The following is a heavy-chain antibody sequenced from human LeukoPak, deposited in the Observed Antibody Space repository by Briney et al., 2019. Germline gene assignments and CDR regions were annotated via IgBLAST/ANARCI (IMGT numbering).Heavy chain of an antibody. J-gene: IGHJ5*02. CDR1: GDSVSSNSVT. CDR3: ARRLTQYDCFDP. D-gene: IGHD2-2*01. V-gene: IGHV6-1*01. Sequence: SQTLSPTCAISGDSVSSNSVTWNWIRQSPSRGLEWLGRTYYRSTWYNDYAVSVRGRITVNPDTSKDQFSLHLNSVTPEDTAVYYCARRLTQYDCFDPWGQGILVTVSS. CDR2: TYYRSTWYN.